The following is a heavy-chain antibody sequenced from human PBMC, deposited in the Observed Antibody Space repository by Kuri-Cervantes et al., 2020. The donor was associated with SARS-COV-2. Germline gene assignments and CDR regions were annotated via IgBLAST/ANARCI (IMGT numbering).Heavy chain of an antibody. V-gene: IGHV3-23*01. CDR1: RFTFNKYD. Sequence: GGSLRPSCAASRFTFNKYDLIWVRQAPGKGLEWVSSISTSGGDTNYADSLKGRFTIPRDNSKNTLYLQMNSLRAEDTAVYYCARDLVDSSGYSGLGYWGQGTLVTVSS. CDR2: ISTSGGDT. D-gene: IGHD3-22*01. J-gene: IGHJ4*02. CDR3: ARDLVDSSGYSGLGY.